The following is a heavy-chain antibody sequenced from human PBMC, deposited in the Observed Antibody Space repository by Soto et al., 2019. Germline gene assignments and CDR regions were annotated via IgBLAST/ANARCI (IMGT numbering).Heavy chain of an antibody. CDR1: GGSISSSNW. J-gene: IGHJ6*02. CDR2: IYHSGST. V-gene: IGHV4-4*02. Sequence: SETLSLTCAVSGGSISSSNWWSWVRQPPGKGLEWIGEIYHSGSTNYNPSLKSRVTISVDKSKNQFSLKLSSVTAADTAVYYCARGLWPPGGYYYGMDVWGQGTTVTVSS. CDR3: ARGLWPPGGYYYGMDV. D-gene: IGHD5-18*01.